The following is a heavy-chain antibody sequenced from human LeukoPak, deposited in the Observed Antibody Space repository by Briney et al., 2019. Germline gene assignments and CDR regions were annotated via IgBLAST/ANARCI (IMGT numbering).Heavy chain of an antibody. CDR2: INHSGST. CDR1: GGSFSGYY. J-gene: IGHJ5*02. CDR3: ARGGTIFGVVIGDWFDP. V-gene: IGHV4-34*01. Sequence: SETLSLTCAVYGGSFSGYYWSWIRQPPGKGLEWIGEINHSGSTNYNPSLKSRVTISVDTSKNQFSLKLSSVTAADTAVYHCARGGTIFGVVIGDWFDPWGQGTLVTVSS. D-gene: IGHD3-3*01.